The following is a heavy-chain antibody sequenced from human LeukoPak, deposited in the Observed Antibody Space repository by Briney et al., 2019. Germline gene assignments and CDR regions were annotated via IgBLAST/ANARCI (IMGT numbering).Heavy chain of an antibody. CDR3: ARGGERGYYYYYGMDV. Sequence: PGGSLRLSCAASGFTFSSYEMNWVRQAPGKGLEWVSYISSSGSTIYYADSVKGRFTISRDNAKNSLYLQMNSLRAEDTAVYYCARGGERGYYYYYGMDVWGQGTTVTVSS. CDR2: ISSSGSTI. V-gene: IGHV3-48*03. J-gene: IGHJ6*02. D-gene: IGHD1-26*01. CDR1: GFTFSSYE.